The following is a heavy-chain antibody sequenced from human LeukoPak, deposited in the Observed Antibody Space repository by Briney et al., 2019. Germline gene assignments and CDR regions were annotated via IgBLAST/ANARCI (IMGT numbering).Heavy chain of an antibody. Sequence: QSGGSLRLSCAASGFTFSSYAMSWVRQAPGKGLEWVSAISGSGGSTYYADSVKGRFTISRDNSKNTLYLQMNSLRAEDTVVYYCAKSYGSGSGTFDNWGQGTMVTVSS. CDR3: AKSYGSGSGTFDN. J-gene: IGHJ3*02. V-gene: IGHV3-23*01. CDR1: GFTFSSYA. CDR2: ISGSGGST. D-gene: IGHD3-10*01.